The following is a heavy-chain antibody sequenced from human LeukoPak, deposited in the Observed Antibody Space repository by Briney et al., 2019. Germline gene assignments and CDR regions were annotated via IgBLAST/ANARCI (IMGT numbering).Heavy chain of an antibody. CDR3: ARGKKRQWLVGYYYYGMDV. CDR2: MNPNSGNT. V-gene: IGHV1-8*01. J-gene: IGHJ6*02. CDR1: GYTFTSYD. D-gene: IGHD6-19*01. Sequence: GASVKVSCKASGYTFTSYDINWVRQATGQGLEWMGWMNPNSGNTGYAQKFQGRVTMTRNTSISTAYMELSNLRSEDTAVYYCARGKKRQWLVGYYYYGMDVWGQGTTVTVSS.